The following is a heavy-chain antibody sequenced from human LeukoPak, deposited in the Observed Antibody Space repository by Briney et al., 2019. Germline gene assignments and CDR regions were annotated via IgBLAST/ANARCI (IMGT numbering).Heavy chain of an antibody. J-gene: IGHJ3*02. CDR1: GYRFTSYW. CDR3: ARKVRRITMIVVANDAFDI. Sequence: GESLKISCKGSGYRFTSYWSCWGRQMPGKSLEWMGIIYPGGSDTGYSPSLQGQVTISADKSISTAYLQWSSLKASDTAMYYCARKVRRITMIVVANDAFDIWGQGTMVTVSS. CDR2: IYPGGSDT. D-gene: IGHD3-22*01. V-gene: IGHV5-51*01.